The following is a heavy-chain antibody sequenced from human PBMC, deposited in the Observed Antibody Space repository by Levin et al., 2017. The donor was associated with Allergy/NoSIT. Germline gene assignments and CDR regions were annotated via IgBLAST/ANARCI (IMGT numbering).Heavy chain of an antibody. CDR1: GASISTSNYY. CDR3: ASGNFERHWCDP. Sequence: GSLRLSCTVSGASISTSNYYWGWLRPPPGKGLEWIGSIYHFGGTYYNPSLKSRVTISADTSKNHFSLKLSSVTVADTAVYFCASGNFERHWCDPWGQGTLVSVSS. CDR2: IYHFGGT. J-gene: IGHJ5*02. D-gene: IGHD1-1*01. V-gene: IGHV4-39*02.